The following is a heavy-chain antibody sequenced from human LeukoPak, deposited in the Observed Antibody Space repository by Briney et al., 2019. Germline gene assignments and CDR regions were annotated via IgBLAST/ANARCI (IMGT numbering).Heavy chain of an antibody. V-gene: IGHV1-8*03. CDR2: MNPNSGNT. Sequence: GVSVKVSCKASGYTFTSYDINWVRQATGQGLEWMGWMNPNSGNTGYAQKFQGRVTITRNTSISTAYMELSSLRSEDTAVYYCARGGMDYYDSSGQRTNWFDPWGQGTLVTVSS. D-gene: IGHD3-22*01. CDR1: GYTFTSYD. J-gene: IGHJ5*02. CDR3: ARGGMDYYDSSGQRTNWFDP.